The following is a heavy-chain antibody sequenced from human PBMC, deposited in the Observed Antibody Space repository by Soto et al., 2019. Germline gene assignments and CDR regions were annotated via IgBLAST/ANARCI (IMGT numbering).Heavy chain of an antibody. J-gene: IGHJ4*02. V-gene: IGHV3-9*01. D-gene: IGHD3-10*01. CDR2: ISWRTGDI. CDR3: VKDQLRGGDLGWWGCDG. CDR1: GFLFDDFD. Sequence: VYLVESGGDLVQPGRSLRLTCLASGFLFDDFDMHWVRQGPGKGLEWVAGISWRTGDIVYADSVKGRFTISGDKAKQSLYLEMESLRIDDTAMYYCVKDQLRGGDLGWWGCDGWGQGTLVTVSS.